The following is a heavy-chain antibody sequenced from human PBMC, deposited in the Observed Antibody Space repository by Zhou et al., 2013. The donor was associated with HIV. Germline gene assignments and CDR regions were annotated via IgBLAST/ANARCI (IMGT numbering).Heavy chain of an antibody. CDR1: GGSISSSSYY. J-gene: IGHJ6*02. V-gene: IGHV4-39*07. Sequence: QVQLQESGPGLVKPSETLSLTCTVSGGSISSSSYYWGWIRQPPGKGLEWIGSIYYSGSTYYNPSLKSRVTISVDTPKNQLSLKLNSVTAADTAVYYCAGITVILEFVGYGMDVWGQGTTVTVSS. CDR3: AGITVILEFVGYGMDV. CDR2: IYYSGST. D-gene: IGHD4-17*01.